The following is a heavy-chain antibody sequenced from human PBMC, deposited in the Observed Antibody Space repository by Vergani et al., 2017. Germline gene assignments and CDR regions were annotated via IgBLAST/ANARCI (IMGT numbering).Heavy chain of an antibody. J-gene: IGHJ4*02. CDR3: ARRSGIVYDIFSGTQYFFDF. Sequence: QVQLQDSGPGLVKPSETLSLTCPVSGFSIDNGYYWDWIRQPPGRGLEWIGSIYRTGRTHFNPPLKSRVTRSVDTSNNHFSLRLNSLTAADTAVYYCARRSGIVYDIFSGTQYFFDFWGQGALVTVSS. CDR2: IYRTGRT. CDR1: GFSIDNGYY. D-gene: IGHD3-9*01. V-gene: IGHV4-38-2*01.